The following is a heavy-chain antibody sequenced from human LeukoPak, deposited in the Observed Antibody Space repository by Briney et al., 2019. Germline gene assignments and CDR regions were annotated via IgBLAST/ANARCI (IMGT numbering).Heavy chain of an antibody. J-gene: IGHJ4*02. CDR3: ASGKGLTLDY. CDR1: GFTFSSYE. D-gene: IGHD4-23*01. V-gene: IGHV3-48*03. Sequence: GGSLRLSCAASGFTFSSYEMNWVRQAPGKGLEWVSYISSSGSTIYYADSVKGRFTISRDNAKNSLYLQMDSLRAEDTAVYYCASGKGLTLDYWGQGTLVTVSS. CDR2: ISSSGSTI.